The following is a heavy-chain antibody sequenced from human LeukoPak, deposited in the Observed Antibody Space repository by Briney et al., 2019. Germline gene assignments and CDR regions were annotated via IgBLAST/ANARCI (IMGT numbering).Heavy chain of an antibody. CDR1: GFTFSESY. CDR3: ARRSARWFDP. J-gene: IGHJ5*02. CDR2: ISSTSSHT. Sequence: PGGSLRLSCAPSGFTFSESYMSWIRQAAGEGLEWISYISSTSSHTNYADSVKGRFTISRDNAKRSLYLQMNSLRAEDTAVYYCARRSARWFDPWGQGTLVTVSS. V-gene: IGHV3-11*03.